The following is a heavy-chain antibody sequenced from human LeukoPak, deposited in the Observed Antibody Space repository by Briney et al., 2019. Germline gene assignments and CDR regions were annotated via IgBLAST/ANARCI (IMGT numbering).Heavy chain of an antibody. CDR3: AKDPTRPGTVDNWFDP. Sequence: GGSLRLSCAASGFTFSSYGMHWVRQAPGKGLEWVAVIWYDGSNKYYADSVKGRFTISRDNSKNTLYLQMTSLRAEDTAVYYCAKDPTRPGTVDNWFDPWGQGTLVTVSS. CDR2: IWYDGSNK. CDR1: GFTFSSYG. V-gene: IGHV3-33*06. D-gene: IGHD1-26*01. J-gene: IGHJ5*02.